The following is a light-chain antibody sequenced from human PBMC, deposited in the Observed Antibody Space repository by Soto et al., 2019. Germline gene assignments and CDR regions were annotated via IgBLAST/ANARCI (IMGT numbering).Light chain of an antibody. Sequence: EIVLTQSPGILSLSPGERATLSCRASQSVSSSYLAWYQQKPGQAPRLLIYGASNRATGIPDTFSASGSKTNFTLPISRLEPEDFAVYYCQQYGSSPPYTFGQGTKLEIK. CDR2: GAS. CDR1: QSVSSSY. J-gene: IGKJ2*01. CDR3: QQYGSSPPYT. V-gene: IGKV3-20*01.